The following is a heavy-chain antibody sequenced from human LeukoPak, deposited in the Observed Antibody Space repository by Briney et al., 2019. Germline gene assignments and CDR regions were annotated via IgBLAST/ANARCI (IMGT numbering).Heavy chain of an antibody. J-gene: IGHJ4*02. Sequence: GGSLRLSCAASGFTFSNYWIRWVRQAPGKGLEWVSGISWNSGSIGYADSVKGRFTISRDNAKNSLYLQMNSLRAEDTALYYCAKDTDYGEDEGYFDYWGQGTLVTVSS. CDR1: GFTFSNYW. D-gene: IGHD4-17*01. V-gene: IGHV3-9*01. CDR2: ISWNSGSI. CDR3: AKDTDYGEDEGYFDY.